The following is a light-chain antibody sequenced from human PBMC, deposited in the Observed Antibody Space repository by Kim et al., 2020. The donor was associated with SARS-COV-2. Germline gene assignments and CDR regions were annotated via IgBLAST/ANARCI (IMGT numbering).Light chain of an antibody. CDR3: QQYKSWPLT. V-gene: IGKV3-15*01. CDR2: DAS. J-gene: IGKJ4*01. CDR1: QSGITN. Sequence: SPGERATLARRARQSGITNVAWYQQEPGQAPRLLIYDASTRATGIPDRCSGTGSGTEFSLTISSLQSEDCAVYYCQQYKSWPLTFGGGTRVEIK.